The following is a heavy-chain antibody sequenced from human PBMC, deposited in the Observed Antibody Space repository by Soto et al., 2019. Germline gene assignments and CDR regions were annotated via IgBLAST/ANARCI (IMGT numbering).Heavy chain of an antibody. Sequence: GGSLRLSCAASGFTFSSYSMNWVRQAPGKGLEWVSNISSSSSYIYYADSVKGRFTISRDNAKNSLYLRMNSLRAEDTAVCYCASDLIVGATFAFDIWGQGTMVTVSS. J-gene: IGHJ3*02. D-gene: IGHD1-26*01. V-gene: IGHV3-21*01. CDR1: GFTFSSYS. CDR3: ASDLIVGATFAFDI. CDR2: ISSSSSYI.